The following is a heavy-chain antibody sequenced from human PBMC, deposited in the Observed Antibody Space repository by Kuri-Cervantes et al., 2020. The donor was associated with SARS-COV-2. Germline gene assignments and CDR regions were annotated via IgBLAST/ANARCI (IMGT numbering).Heavy chain of an antibody. J-gene: IGHJ4*02. V-gene: IGHV3-33*01. Sequence: GESLKISCTMSGMISSSSGMHWVRQAPGKGLEWVAMIWSDGSKNYYADSVKGRFTISRDNSKDTLFLQLSSVRAEDTAVYYCVRDGDHWNFDYWGQGTLVTVSS. CDR2: IWSDGSKN. CDR3: VRDGDHWNFDY. D-gene: IGHD1-1*01. CDR1: GMISSSSG.